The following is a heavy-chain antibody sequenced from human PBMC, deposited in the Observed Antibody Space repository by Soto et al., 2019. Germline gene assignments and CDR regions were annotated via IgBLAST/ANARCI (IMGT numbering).Heavy chain of an antibody. D-gene: IGHD2-15*01. CDR3: ARSSRQQYCSGDGCYNSWFDP. CDR2: IYYSGNT. V-gene: IGHV4-39*01. Sequence: SETLSLTCIVSGGSISSSTYYWGWIRQPPGKGLEYIAIIYYSGNTYYNPSLKSRVTISVDTSKNQISLKLSSVTATDTAVYYCARSSRQQYCSGDGCYNSWFDPWGQGTLVTVSS. CDR1: GGSISSSTYY. J-gene: IGHJ5*02.